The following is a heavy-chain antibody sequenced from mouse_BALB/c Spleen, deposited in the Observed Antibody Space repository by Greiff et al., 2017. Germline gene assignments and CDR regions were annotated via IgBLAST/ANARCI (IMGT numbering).Heavy chain of an antibody. V-gene: IGHV7-3*02. CDR3: ARDMITTWDY. D-gene: IGHD2-4*01. CDR2: IRNKANGYTT. CDR1: GFTFTDYY. J-gene: IGHJ2*01. Sequence: EVHLVESGGGLVQPGGSLRLSCATSGFTFTDYYMSWVRQPPGKALEWLGFIRNKANGYTTEYSASVKGRFTISRDNSQSILYLQMNTLRAEDSATYYCARDMITTWDYWGQGTTLTVSS.